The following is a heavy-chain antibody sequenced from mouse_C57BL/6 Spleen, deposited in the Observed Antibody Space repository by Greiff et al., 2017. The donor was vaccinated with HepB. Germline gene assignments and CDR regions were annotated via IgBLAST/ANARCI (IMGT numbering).Heavy chain of an antibody. CDR3: ARERAYYSNLYWYFDV. J-gene: IGHJ1*03. Sequence: VQRVESDAELVKPGASVKISCKVSGYTFTDHTIHWMKQRPEQGLEWIGYIYPRDGSTKYNEKFKGKATLTADKSSSSAYMQLNSLTSEDSAVYFCARERAYYSNLYWYFDVWGTGTTVTVSS. V-gene: IGHV1-78*01. CDR2: IYPRDGST. D-gene: IGHD2-5*01. CDR1: GYTFTDHT.